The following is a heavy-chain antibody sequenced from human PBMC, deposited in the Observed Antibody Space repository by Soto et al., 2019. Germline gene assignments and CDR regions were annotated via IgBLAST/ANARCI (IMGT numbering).Heavy chain of an antibody. Sequence: QPHLVESGGGVVQPGRSLRLSCAASGFSFSHYAMHWVRQPPGKGLEWVALISYDGDNQYFTDSVRGRFTISRDNAKTTVHLEMNNMRLDDTATYYCVSPHSDSSNAFDLWGQGTLVTVSS. CDR2: ISYDGDNQ. CDR1: GFSFSHYA. V-gene: IGHV3-30-3*01. D-gene: IGHD3-22*01. J-gene: IGHJ5*02. CDR3: VSPHSDSSNAFDL.